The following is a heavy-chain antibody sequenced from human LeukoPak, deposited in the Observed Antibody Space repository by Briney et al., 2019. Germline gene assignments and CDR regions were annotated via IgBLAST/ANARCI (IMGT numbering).Heavy chain of an antibody. V-gene: IGHV4-59*01. CDR2: IYYSGST. Sequence: SETLSLTCTVSGGSISSYYWSWIRQPPGKGLEWIGYIYYSGSTNYNPSLKSRVTISVDTSKNQFSLKLSSVTAADTAVYYCAREVVVINRGAFDIWGQGTMVTVSS. J-gene: IGHJ3*02. CDR1: GGSISSYY. CDR3: AREVVVINRGAFDI. D-gene: IGHD3-22*01.